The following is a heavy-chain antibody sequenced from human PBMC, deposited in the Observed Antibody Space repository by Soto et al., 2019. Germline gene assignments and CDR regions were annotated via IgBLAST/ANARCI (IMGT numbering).Heavy chain of an antibody. D-gene: IGHD2-2*01. Sequence: QVQLVESGGGVVQPGRSLRLSCAASGFTFSSYGMHWVRQAPGKGLEWVAVIWYDGSNKYYADSVKGRLTISRDNYKNTLYLQMNSVRAEDTAVYYCARDHCSGSTSCSLPTNWGQGTLVTLSS. J-gene: IGHJ4*02. V-gene: IGHV3-33*01. CDR1: GFTFSSYG. CDR2: IWYDGSNK. CDR3: ARDHCSGSTSCSLPTN.